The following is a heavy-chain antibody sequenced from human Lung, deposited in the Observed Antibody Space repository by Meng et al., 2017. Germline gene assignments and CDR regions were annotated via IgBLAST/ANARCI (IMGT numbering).Heavy chain of an antibody. Sequence: QVTLMQSGAEVKKPGDSGKVSCKAAGYTFTTYGISWVRQAPGQGLEWMGWISPYNGYTSSIQKFQGRVTMTTDTSTSTAYMELMSLGSDDTAVYYCAILSHCTGGTCYPYDYWGQGTLVTVSS. CDR1: GYTFTTYG. D-gene: IGHD2-15*01. CDR3: AILSHCTGGTCYPYDY. V-gene: IGHV1-18*01. CDR2: ISPYNGYT. J-gene: IGHJ4*02.